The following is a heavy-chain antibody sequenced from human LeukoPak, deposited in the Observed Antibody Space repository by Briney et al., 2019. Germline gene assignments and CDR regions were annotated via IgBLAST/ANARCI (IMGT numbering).Heavy chain of an antibody. J-gene: IGHJ4*02. D-gene: IGHD6-6*01. CDR1: GFTFSSYA. V-gene: IGHV3-21*01. CDR3: ARTPWSSSGSSSGVVDY. Sequence: GGSLRLSCAASGFTFSSYAMHWVRQAPGKGLEWVSSISSSSSYIYYADSVKGRFTISRDNAKNSLYLQMNSLGAEDTAVYYCARTPWSSSGSSSGVVDYWGQGTLVTVSS. CDR2: ISSSSSYI.